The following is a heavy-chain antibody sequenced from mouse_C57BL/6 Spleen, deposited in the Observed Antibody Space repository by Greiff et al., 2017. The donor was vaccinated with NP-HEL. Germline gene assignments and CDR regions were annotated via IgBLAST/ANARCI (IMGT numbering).Heavy chain of an antibody. CDR1: GYTFTSYW. CDR3: ARSGKWAMDY. D-gene: IGHD1-3*01. CDR2: IYPSDSET. Sequence: QVQLQQPGAELVRPGSSVKLSCKASGYTFTSYWMDWVKQRPGQGLEWIGNIYPSDSETHYNQKFKDKATLTVDKSSSTAYMQLSSLTSEDSAVYYCARSGKWAMDYWGQGTSVTVSS. V-gene: IGHV1-61*01. J-gene: IGHJ4*01.